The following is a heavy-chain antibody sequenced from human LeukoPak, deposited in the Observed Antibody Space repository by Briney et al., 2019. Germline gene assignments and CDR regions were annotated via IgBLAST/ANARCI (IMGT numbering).Heavy chain of an antibody. CDR1: GGSIDRSSYY. CDR2: IYYSGNT. Sequence: SETLSLTCTVSGGSIDRSSYYWGWIRQPPEKGLEWIGSIYYSGNTFYNSSLKSRITISVNTTKNQVALKLSSVTAADTAVYYCARVRGPDGWFAPWGQGTLVSVSS. J-gene: IGHJ5*02. CDR3: ARVRGPDGWFAP. V-gene: IGHV4-39*01.